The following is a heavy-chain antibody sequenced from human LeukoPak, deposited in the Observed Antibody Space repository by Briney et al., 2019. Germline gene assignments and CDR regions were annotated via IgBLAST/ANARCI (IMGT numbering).Heavy chain of an antibody. V-gene: IGHV3-7*01. J-gene: IGHJ5*01. CDR2: IKPDGSEK. CDR1: GFVFSASY. CDR3: VRGGTYWTVS. Sequence: GESLRLSCAASGFVFSASYMSWVRKAPGKGLEWVATIKPDGSEKYHVDSVSGRSTISRDNTNDSLFLQMNSLRVDDTAVYYCVRGGTYWTVSWGQGTLVNVS.